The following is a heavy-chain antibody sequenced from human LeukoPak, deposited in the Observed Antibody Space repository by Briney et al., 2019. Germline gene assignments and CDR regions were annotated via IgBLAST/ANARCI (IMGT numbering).Heavy chain of an antibody. D-gene: IGHD6-13*01. V-gene: IGHV3-48*04. CDR1: GFTFNSYS. CDR2: ISSSSSTI. J-gene: IGHJ4*02. CDR3: ATERDSSWTFDS. Sequence: GGSLRLSCAASGFTFNSYSMIWVRQAPGKGLVGVSYISSSSSTIYYADSVKGRFTISRDNAKNSLYLQMNSLRAEDTAVYYCATERDSSWTFDSWGQGTLVTVSS.